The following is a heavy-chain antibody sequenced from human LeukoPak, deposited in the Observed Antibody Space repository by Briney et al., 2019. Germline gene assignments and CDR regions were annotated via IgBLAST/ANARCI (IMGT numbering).Heavy chain of an antibody. V-gene: IGHV3-21*01. J-gene: IGHJ3*02. D-gene: IGHD6-19*01. CDR3: ARDPRASSSGVSVFDI. Sequence: GGSLRLSCAASRFTFSSYSMNWGRQAPGKGLEWVSSISSSGTYVYYADSVKGRFTISRDNAKNSLYLQMNSLRAEDTAVYYCARDPRASSSGVSVFDIWGQGTMVTVSS. CDR1: RFTFSSYS. CDR2: ISSSGTYV.